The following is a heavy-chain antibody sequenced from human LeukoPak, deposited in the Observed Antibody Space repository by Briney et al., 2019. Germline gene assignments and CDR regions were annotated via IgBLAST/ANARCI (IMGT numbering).Heavy chain of an antibody. V-gene: IGHV3-11*05. Sequence: GGSLRLSCAASGVTFSDYYMSWIRQAPGKGLEWVSYISSGSSYTNYADSVKGRFTISRDNAKNSLYLQMNSLRAEDTAVYYCARDAVYLAAAGTSDYWGQGTLVTVSS. CDR2: ISSGSSYT. D-gene: IGHD6-13*01. CDR3: ARDAVYLAAAGTSDY. J-gene: IGHJ4*02. CDR1: GVTFSDYY.